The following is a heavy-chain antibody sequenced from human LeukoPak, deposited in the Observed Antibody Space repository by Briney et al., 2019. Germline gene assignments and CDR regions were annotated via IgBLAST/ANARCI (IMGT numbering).Heavy chain of an antibody. CDR3: ARASGSGSYPFDY. D-gene: IGHD3-10*01. CDR1: GFTFSSYE. CDR2: ISSSSSTI. Sequence: QPGGSLRLSCAASGFTFSSYEMNWVRQAPGKGLGWVSYISSSSSTIYYADSVKGRFTISRDNAKNSLYLQMNSLRDEDTAVYYCARASGSGSYPFDYWGQGTLVTVSS. J-gene: IGHJ4*02. V-gene: IGHV3-48*03.